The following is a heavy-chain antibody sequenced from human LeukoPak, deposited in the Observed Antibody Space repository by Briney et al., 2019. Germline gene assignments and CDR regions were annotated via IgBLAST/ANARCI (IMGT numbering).Heavy chain of an antibody. CDR2: ISAYNGNT. CDR1: GYTFTSYG. CDR3: ARRYYDFWSGYSPLFLDY. Sequence: GASVKVSCKASGYTFTSYGISWVRQAPGQGLEWMGWISAYNGNTNYAQKLQGRVTMTTDTSTSTAYMELRSLRSDDTAVYYCARRYYDFWSGYSPLFLDYWGQGTLVTVSS. D-gene: IGHD3-3*01. V-gene: IGHV1-18*01. J-gene: IGHJ4*02.